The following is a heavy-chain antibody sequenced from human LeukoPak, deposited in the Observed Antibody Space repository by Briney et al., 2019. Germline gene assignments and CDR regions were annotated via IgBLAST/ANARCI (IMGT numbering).Heavy chain of an antibody. V-gene: IGHV3-23*01. J-gene: IGHJ4*02. Sequence: GGSLRLSCVASGFTFSNSAMIWVRQAPGKGLEWVSAITNTGGDTYYADSVKGRFTISRDNSKNTLYLQINSLRAEDTAIYYCAKVIWGLRYFDYWGQGTLVTVSS. CDR1: GFTFSNSA. CDR3: AKVIWGLRYFDY. CDR2: ITNTGGDT. D-gene: IGHD3-9*01.